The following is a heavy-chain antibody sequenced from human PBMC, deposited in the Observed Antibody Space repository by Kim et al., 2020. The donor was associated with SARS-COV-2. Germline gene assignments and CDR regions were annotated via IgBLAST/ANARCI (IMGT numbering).Heavy chain of an antibody. CDR1: GFIITNYD. D-gene: IGHD3-3*02. J-gene: IGHJ5*02. V-gene: IGHV3-23*01. CDR3: AETHRIGA. Sequence: GGSLRLSCTVSGFIITNYDMTWVRQAPGKGLEWVSGIGAGGGVTYYADSVKGRFTISRDNSKNTLYLQMNSLRVEDTAIYYCAETHRIGAWGQGILVTVSS. CDR2: IGAGGGVT.